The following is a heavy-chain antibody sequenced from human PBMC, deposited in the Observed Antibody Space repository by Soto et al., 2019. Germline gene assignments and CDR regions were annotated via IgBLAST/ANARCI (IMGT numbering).Heavy chain of an antibody. CDR1: GFTFSSYW. J-gene: IGHJ6*03. D-gene: IGHD2-2*01. V-gene: IGHV3-7*01. CDR2: IKQDGSEK. CDR3: ARHSYCSSTSCYYYYYYYMDV. Sequence: GGSLRLSCAASGFTFSSYWMSWVRQAPGKGLEWGANIKQDGSEKYYVDSVKGRFTISRDNAKNSLYLQMNNLRAEDTAVYYCARHSYCSSTSCYYYYYYYMDVWGKGTTVTVSS.